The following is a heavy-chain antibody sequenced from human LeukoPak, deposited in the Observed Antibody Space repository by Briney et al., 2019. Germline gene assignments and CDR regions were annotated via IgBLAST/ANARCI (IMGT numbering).Heavy chain of an antibody. D-gene: IGHD4-17*01. CDR1: GGSISSGGYS. CDR2: IYHSGST. J-gene: IGHJ4*02. CDR3: ARDAGGYGDYFPGWYFDY. Sequence: SETLSLTCAVSGGSISSGGYSWSWIRQPPGKGLEWIGYIYHSGSTYYNPSLKSRVTISVDRSKNQFSLKLSSVTAADTAVYYCARDAGGYGDYFPGWYFDYWGQGTLVTVSS. V-gene: IGHV4-30-2*01.